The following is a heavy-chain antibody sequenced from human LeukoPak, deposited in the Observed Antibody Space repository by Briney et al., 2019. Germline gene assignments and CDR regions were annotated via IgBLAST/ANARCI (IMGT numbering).Heavy chain of an antibody. CDR2: ISSSSSYI. CDR3: ARVSHYYDSSGYPPHDAFDI. D-gene: IGHD3-22*01. Sequence: GGSLRLSCAASGFTFSSYSMNWVRQAPGKGLEWVSSISSSSSYIYYADSVKGRFTISRDNAKNSLYLQMNSLRAEDTAVYYCARVSHYYDSSGYPPHDAFDIWGQGTMVTVSS. V-gene: IGHV3-21*01. CDR1: GFTFSSYS. J-gene: IGHJ3*02.